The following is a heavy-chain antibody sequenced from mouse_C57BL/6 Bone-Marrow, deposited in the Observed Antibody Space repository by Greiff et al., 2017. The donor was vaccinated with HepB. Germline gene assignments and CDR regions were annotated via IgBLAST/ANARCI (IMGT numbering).Heavy chain of an antibody. Sequence: EVQRVESGGDLVKPGGSLKLSCAASGFTFSSYGMSWVRQTPDKRLEWVATISSGGSYTYYPDSVKGRFTISRDNAKNTLYLQMSSLKSEDTAMYYCARHRGGSSSYWYFDVWGTGTTVTVSS. CDR2: ISSGGSYT. V-gene: IGHV5-6*01. CDR3: ARHRGGSSSYWYFDV. CDR1: GFTFSSYG. J-gene: IGHJ1*03. D-gene: IGHD1-1*01.